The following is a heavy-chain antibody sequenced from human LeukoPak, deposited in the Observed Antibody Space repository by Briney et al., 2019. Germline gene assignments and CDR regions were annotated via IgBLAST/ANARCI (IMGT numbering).Heavy chain of an antibody. CDR1: GYSISSGYY. V-gene: IGHV4-38-2*02. J-gene: IGHJ3*02. Sequence: SETLSLTCTVSGYSISSGYYWGWIRQPPGKGLEWIGSIYHSGSTYYNPSLKSRVTISIDTSKNQFSLTLSSVTAADTAVYYCARDGSYCGGDCFDAFDIWGQGTMVTVSS. CDR3: ARDGSYCGGDCFDAFDI. CDR2: IYHSGST. D-gene: IGHD2-21*02.